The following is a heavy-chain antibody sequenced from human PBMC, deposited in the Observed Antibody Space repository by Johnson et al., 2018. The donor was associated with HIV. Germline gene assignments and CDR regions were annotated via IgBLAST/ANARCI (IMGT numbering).Heavy chain of an antibody. D-gene: IGHD3-3*02. CDR3: ARDIRWAPFPFDI. J-gene: IGHJ3*02. V-gene: IGHV3-7*01. CDR2: IKQDGSEQ. Sequence: VQLVESGGGLVQPGGSLRLSCAASGFTFSSYWMSWVRQAPGKGLEWVANIKQDGSEQYYVDSVKGRFTISRDNAKNSLYLQMNSLRAEDTAVYYCARDIRWAPFPFDIWGQGTMVTVSS. CDR1: GFTFSSYW.